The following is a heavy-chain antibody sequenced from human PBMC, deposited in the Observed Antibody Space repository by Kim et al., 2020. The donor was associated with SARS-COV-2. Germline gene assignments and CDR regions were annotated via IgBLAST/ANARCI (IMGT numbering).Heavy chain of an antibody. CDR2: GET. J-gene: IGHJ4*02. Sequence: GETIYAQKFQGRVTMTEDTSTDTAYMELSSLRSEDTAVYYCATPQHEFDYWGQGTLVTVSS. V-gene: IGHV1-24*01. D-gene: IGHD1-1*01. CDR3: ATPQHEFDY.